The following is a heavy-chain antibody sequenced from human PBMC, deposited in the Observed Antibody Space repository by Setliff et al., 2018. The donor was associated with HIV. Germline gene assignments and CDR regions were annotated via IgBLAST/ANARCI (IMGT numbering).Heavy chain of an antibody. J-gene: IGHJ5*02. Sequence: GGSLRLSCAASAFTSGYTFSNYWMTWVRQAPGKGLEWVSGINGDGDSTYYADSVKGRFTVSRDNSKDTLTLQMNDLRAEDTGLYYCAKDYTTTFWEYNWFGLWGQGTLVTVSS. CDR2: INGDGDST. D-gene: IGHD3-3*01. CDR1: AFTSGYTFSNYW. V-gene: IGHV3-23*01. CDR3: AKDYTTTFWEYNWFGL.